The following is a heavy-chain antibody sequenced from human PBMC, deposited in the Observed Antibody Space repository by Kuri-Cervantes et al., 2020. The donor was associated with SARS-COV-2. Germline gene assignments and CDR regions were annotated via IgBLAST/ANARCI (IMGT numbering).Heavy chain of an antibody. J-gene: IGHJ3*02. V-gene: IGHV3-7*01. CDR3: ARDGVGGYCSGGSCYEDDAFDI. CDR1: GFTFSSYG. D-gene: IGHD2-15*01. Sequence: GESLKISCAASGFTFSSYGMHWVRQAPGKGLEWVANIKQDGSEKYYVDSVKGRFTISRDNAKNSLYLQMNSLRAEDTAVYYCARDGVGGYCSGGSCYEDDAFDIWGQGTMVTVSS. CDR2: IKQDGSEK.